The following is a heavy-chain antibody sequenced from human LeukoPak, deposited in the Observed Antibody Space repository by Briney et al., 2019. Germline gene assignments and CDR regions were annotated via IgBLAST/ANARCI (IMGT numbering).Heavy chain of an antibody. Sequence: WASVKVSRKASGGTFSSYAISWVRQAPGQGLEWMGGIIPIFGTANYAQKFQGRVTITTDESTSTAYMELSSLRSEDTAVYYCARAAEYYDFWSGHHWGQGTLATVSS. CDR2: IIPIFGTA. CDR1: GGTFSSYA. CDR3: ARAAEYYDFWSGHH. V-gene: IGHV1-69*05. J-gene: IGHJ5*02. D-gene: IGHD3-3*01.